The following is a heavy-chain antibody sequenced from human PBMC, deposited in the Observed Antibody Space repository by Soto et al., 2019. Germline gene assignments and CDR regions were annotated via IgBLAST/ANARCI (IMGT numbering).Heavy chain of an antibody. CDR3: AREDYGDYDY. J-gene: IGHJ4*02. V-gene: IGHV4-59*01. CDR1: GGSISRYY. D-gene: IGHD4-17*01. Sequence: PSETLSLTCSVSGGSISRYYWSWIRQPPGKGLEWIGYAYYSGGTNYNPSLKSRVTISVDTSKNQFSLKLSSVTAADTAVYYCAREDYGDYDYWGQGTRVTVSS. CDR2: AYYSGGT.